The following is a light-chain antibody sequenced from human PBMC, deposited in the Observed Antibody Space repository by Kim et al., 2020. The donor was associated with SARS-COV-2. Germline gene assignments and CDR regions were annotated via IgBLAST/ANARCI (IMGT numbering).Light chain of an antibody. Sequence: EIVMTQSPATLSVSPGERATLSCRASQSLSSNLAWYQQKPGQAPRLLIYGASTRATGIPARFSGSGSGAEFTLTISSLQSADFAVYYCQQYNNWPRTFGQGTKVDIK. CDR3: QQYNNWPRT. J-gene: IGKJ1*01. V-gene: IGKV3-15*01. CDR1: QSLSSN. CDR2: GAS.